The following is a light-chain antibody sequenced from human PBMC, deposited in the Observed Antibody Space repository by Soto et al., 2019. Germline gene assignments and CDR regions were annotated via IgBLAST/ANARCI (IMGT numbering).Light chain of an antibody. J-gene: IGKJ1*01. CDR3: QQRLMT. CDR1: QSVSSY. CDR2: DAS. V-gene: IGKV3-11*01. Sequence: ILLTQSPATLSLSPGERATLSCRATQSVSSYLAWYQQKPGQAPRLLIYDASSRATGIPARFSGSGSGTDFTLTISSLEPEDFAVYYCQQRLMTFGQGTE.